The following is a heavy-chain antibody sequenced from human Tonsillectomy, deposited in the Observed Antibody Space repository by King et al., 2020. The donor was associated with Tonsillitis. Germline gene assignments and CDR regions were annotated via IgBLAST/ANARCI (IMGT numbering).Heavy chain of an antibody. V-gene: IGHV3-23*04. D-gene: IGHD3-3*01. CDR1: GFTFSNYA. CDR3: AKDFFRRDVRYFDY. J-gene: IGHJ4*02. CDR2: ISGGGGST. Sequence: EVQLVESGGGLVQPGGSLRLSCAASGFTFSNYAMSWVRQAPGKGLEWGSFISGGGGSTYYADSVKGRFTISRDNSKNTLYLQLSSLRAEDTAVYYCAKDFFRRDVRYFDYWGQGPLVTVSS.